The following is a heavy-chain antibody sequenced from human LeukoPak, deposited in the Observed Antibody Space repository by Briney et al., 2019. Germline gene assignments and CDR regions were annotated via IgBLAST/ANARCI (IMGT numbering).Heavy chain of an antibody. V-gene: IGHV3-21*01. CDR1: GFTFSSYS. D-gene: IGHD6-19*01. Sequence: PGGSLRLSCAASGFTFSSYSMNWVRQAPGKGLEWVSSISSSSSYIYYADSVKGRFTISRDNAKNSLYLQMNSLRAEDTAVYYCARKKSYRRYSSGLDGTFDIWGQGTMVTVSS. CDR3: ARKKSYRRYSSGLDGTFDI. CDR2: ISSSSSYI. J-gene: IGHJ3*02.